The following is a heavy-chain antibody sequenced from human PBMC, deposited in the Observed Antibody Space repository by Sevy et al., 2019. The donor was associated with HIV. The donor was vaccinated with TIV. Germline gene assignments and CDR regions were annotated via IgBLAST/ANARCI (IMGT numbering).Heavy chain of an antibody. D-gene: IGHD2-15*01. Sequence: ASVKVSCQAPGSTFRNYAISWVRQAPGQGLEWMGGIIPIFGTTNFPQRFQGRVTLTADESTSTVHMEVNSLRSEDTAVYYRARATIGGYCSGGSCYYFDYWGQGTLVTVSS. V-gene: IGHV1-69*13. CDR1: GSTFRNYA. J-gene: IGHJ4*02. CDR2: IIPIFGTT. CDR3: ARATIGGYCSGGSCYYFDY.